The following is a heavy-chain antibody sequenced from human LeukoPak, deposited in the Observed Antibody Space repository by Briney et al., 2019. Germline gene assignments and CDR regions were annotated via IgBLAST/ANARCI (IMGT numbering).Heavy chain of an antibody. CDR3: AKQARKWELLWSGYFDY. V-gene: IGHV3-30*18. CDR1: GFTFSNYG. J-gene: IGHJ4*02. CDR2: ISYDGSNE. Sequence: QPGGSLRLSCAASGFTFSNYGMHWVRQAPGKGLEWVAVISYDGSNEYYADSVKGRFTISRDNSKNTLYLQMNSLRAEDTAIYYCAKQARKWELLWSGYFDYWGQGTLVTASS. D-gene: IGHD1-26*01.